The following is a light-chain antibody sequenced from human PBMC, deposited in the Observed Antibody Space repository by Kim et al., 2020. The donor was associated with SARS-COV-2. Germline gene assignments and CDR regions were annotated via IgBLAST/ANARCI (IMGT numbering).Light chain of an antibody. V-gene: IGKV1-5*03. CDR1: QSIDNW. Sequence: DIQMTQSPSTLSASVGDRVTITCRASQSIDNWLAWYQQKPQKAPKLLIYKASTLESGVPSRFSGSRSGTEFTLTISSLQPDDFATYYCQHCYTSSPYTFGQGTKLEI. CDR3: QHCYTSSPYT. J-gene: IGKJ2*01. CDR2: KAS.